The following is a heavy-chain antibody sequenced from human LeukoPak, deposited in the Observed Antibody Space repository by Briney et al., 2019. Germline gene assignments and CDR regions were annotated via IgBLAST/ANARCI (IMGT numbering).Heavy chain of an antibody. CDR2: VDPEDGET. CDR3: ATDSMVRGVIPL. J-gene: IGHJ4*02. V-gene: IGHV1-69-2*01. CDR1: GYTFTDYY. Sequence: ASVTISCKVSGYTFTDYYMHWVQQAPGKGLEWMGLVDPEDGETIYAEKFQGRVTITADTSTDTAYMELSSLRSEDTAVYYCATDSMVRGVIPLWGQGTLVTVSS. D-gene: IGHD3-10*01.